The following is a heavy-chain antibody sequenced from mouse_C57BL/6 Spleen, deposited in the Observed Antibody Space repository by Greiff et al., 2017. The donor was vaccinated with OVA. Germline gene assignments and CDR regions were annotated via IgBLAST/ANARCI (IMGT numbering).Heavy chain of an antibody. J-gene: IGHJ3*01. CDR1: GFSLTSYG. D-gene: IGHD4-1*01. V-gene: IGHV2-2*01. CDR3: ARNFWDGVAY. Sequence: VQLQQSGPGLVQPSQSLSITCTVSGFSLTSYGVHWVRQSPGKGLEWLGVIWSAGSTDYNAAFISRLSISKDNSKSQVFFKMNSLQADDTAIYYCARNFWDGVAYWGQGTLVTVSA. CDR2: IWSAGST.